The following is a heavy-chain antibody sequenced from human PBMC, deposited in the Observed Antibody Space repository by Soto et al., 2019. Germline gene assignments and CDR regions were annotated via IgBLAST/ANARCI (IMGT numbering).Heavy chain of an antibody. CDR1: GGSISSYY. CDR3: ARRGHSYAFPSTHFDY. Sequence: SETLSLTCTVSGGSISSYYWSWIRQPPGKGLEWIGYIYYSGSTNYNPSLKSRVTISVDTSKNQFSLKLSSVTAADTAVYYCARRGHSYAFPSTHFDYWGQGTLVTVSS. CDR2: IYYSGST. V-gene: IGHV4-59*01. D-gene: IGHD5-18*01. J-gene: IGHJ4*02.